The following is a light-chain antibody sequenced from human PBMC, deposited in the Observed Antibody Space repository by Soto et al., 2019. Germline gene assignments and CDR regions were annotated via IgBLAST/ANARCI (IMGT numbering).Light chain of an antibody. J-gene: IGLJ2*01. CDR2: EVS. CDR3: SSYSSSITVV. Sequence: QSVLTQPASVSGSPGQSITISCTGTSIDVGAYNYVSWYQQHPGKAPKLMIYEVSNRPSGVSNRFSGSKSGNTASLTISGLQAEDEADYYCSSYSSSITVVVGGGTKVTV. V-gene: IGLV2-14*01. CDR1: SIDVGAYNY.